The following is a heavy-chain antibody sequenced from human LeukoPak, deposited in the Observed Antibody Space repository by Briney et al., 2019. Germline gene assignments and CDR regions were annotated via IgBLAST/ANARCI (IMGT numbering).Heavy chain of an antibody. CDR3: ARLGAGPTYYDFWSGYSSFYFDH. D-gene: IGHD3-3*01. CDR2: IHYSGNT. Sequence: PSETLSLTCTVSGGSTSSSNFYWGWIRQPPGMGLEWIGGIHYSGNTYYNPSLKSRVTISIDTSKNQFSLKLSSVTAADTAVYYCARLGAGPTYYDFWSGYSSFYFDHWGQGTLVTVSS. J-gene: IGHJ4*02. CDR1: GGSTSSSNFY. V-gene: IGHV4-39*01.